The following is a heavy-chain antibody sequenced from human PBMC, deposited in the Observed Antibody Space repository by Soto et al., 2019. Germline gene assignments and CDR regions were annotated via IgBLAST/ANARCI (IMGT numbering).Heavy chain of an antibody. Sequence: QVQLVQSGAEVKKPGSSVKVSCKASGGTFSSYAISWVRQAPGQGLEWMGGIIPISGTANYAQKFQGRVTITADESTSTASMELSSLRSEDTAVYYSARSQCSSTSLDFYSYSYYGMDVWGQGTTVTVSS. CDR2: IIPISGTA. V-gene: IGHV1-69*01. CDR3: ARSQCSSTSLDFYSYSYYGMDV. CDR1: GGTFSSYA. J-gene: IGHJ6*02. D-gene: IGHD2-2*01.